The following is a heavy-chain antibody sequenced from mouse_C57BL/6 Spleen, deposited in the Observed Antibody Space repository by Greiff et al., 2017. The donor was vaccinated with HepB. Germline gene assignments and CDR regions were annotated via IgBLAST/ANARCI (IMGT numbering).Heavy chain of an antibody. J-gene: IGHJ2*01. V-gene: IGHV5-9-1*02. Sequence: EVKLVESGEGLVKPGGSLKLSCAASGFTFSSYAMSWVRQTPEKRLEWVAYISSGGDYIYYADTVKGRFTISRDNARTTLNLQMSSLKSEATAMYYCTRGASWYFDYWGPGTTLTVSS. CDR3: TRGASWYFDY. CDR2: ISSGGDYI. CDR1: GFTFSSYA.